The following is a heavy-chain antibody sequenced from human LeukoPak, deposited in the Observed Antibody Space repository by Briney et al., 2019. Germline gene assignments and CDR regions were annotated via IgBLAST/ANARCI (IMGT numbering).Heavy chain of an antibody. J-gene: IGHJ4*02. CDR1: GSTFSNYA. V-gene: IGHV3-23*01. Sequence: GGSLRLSCAASGSTFSNYAMSWVRQAPGKGLEWVSTISGSGGSTYYAESVKGRFTISRNDSKNTAYLQMNSLKTEDTAVYYCTSTDYWGQGTLVTVSS. D-gene: IGHD2-2*01. CDR3: TSTDY. CDR2: ISGSGGST.